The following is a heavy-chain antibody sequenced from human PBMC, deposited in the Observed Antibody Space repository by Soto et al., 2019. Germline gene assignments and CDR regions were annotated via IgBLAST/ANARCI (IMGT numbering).Heavy chain of an antibody. Sequence: ASVKVSCKASGYTFTSYAMHWVRQAPGQRLEWMGWINAGNGNTKYSQKFQGRVTITRDTSASTAYMELSSLRSEDTAVYYCARHEYYDSSGKNFDYWGQGTLVTVSS. CDR2: INAGNGNT. CDR3: ARHEYYDSSGKNFDY. J-gene: IGHJ4*02. CDR1: GYTFTSYA. D-gene: IGHD3-22*01. V-gene: IGHV1-3*01.